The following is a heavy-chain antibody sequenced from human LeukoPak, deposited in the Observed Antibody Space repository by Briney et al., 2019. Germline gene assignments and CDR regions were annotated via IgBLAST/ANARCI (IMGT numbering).Heavy chain of an antibody. CDR3: AKDLKREPMIDF. CDR2: SSYDGSNK. J-gene: IGHJ4*02. D-gene: IGHD1-14*01. Sequence: GGSLRLSCAASGFTFSSYAMHWVRQAPGKGLEWVAVSSYDGSNKYYADSVKGRFTISRDNSKNTLYLQMNSLRAEDTAVYYCAKDLKREPMIDFWGQGTLVTVSS. V-gene: IGHV3-30-3*01. CDR1: GFTFSSYA.